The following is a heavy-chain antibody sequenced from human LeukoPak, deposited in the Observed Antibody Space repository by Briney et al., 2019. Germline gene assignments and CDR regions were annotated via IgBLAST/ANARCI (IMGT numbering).Heavy chain of an antibody. Sequence: SETLSLTCSVSGGSIGGTTYYWGWIRQPPGKGLEWIGSFSFSGTTYYNPSLRSRVTISVDTSKNQFSLNLSSVTAADTAVYYCARRVIMSATGVPDTWLDPWGQGILVTVSS. CDR1: GGSIGGTTYY. CDR3: ARRVIMSATGVPDTWLDP. J-gene: IGHJ5*02. CDR2: FSFSGTT. D-gene: IGHD2-8*02. V-gene: IGHV4-39*01.